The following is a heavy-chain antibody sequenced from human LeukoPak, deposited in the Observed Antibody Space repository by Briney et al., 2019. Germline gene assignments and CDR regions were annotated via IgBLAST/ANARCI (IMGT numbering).Heavy chain of an antibody. D-gene: IGHD2-8*01. CDR3: ATDKYCTPSDCLDGRFYFDN. V-gene: IGHV3-30*01. CDR1: GFPFNTYA. CDR2: ISRDGDNE. J-gene: IGHJ4*02. Sequence: GGSLRLSCAASGFPFNTYAMHWVRQAPGKGLEWVALISRDGDNEYYADSVKGRFTISRDNSKNTLSLQVNTLRVEDTAVYYCATDKYCTPSDCLDGRFYFDNWGQGTLVTASS.